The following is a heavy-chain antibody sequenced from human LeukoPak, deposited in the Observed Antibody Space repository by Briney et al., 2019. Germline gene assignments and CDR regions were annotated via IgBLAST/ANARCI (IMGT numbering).Heavy chain of an antibody. CDR2: INHSGST. Sequence: SETLSLTCAVYGGSFSGYYWSWIRQPPGKGLEWIGEINHSGSTNYNPSLKSRVTISVDTSKNQFSLKLSSVTAADTVVYYCARAPADSGYYDSSGRGFDYWGQGTLVTVSS. CDR1: GGSFSGYY. CDR3: ARAPADSGYYDSSGRGFDY. D-gene: IGHD3-22*01. V-gene: IGHV4-34*01. J-gene: IGHJ4*02.